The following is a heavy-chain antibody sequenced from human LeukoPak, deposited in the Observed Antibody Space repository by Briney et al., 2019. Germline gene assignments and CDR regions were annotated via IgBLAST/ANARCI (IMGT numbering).Heavy chain of an antibody. CDR3: ERGSSDCSSTSCYYDY. CDR2: INPNSGGT. Sequence: GASVKVSCKASGYTFTGYYMHWVRQAPGQGLEWMGWINPNSGGTNYAQKFQGRVTMTRDTSISTAYMELSRLRSDDTAVYYCERGSSDCSSTSCYYDYWGHGTLVTVSS. CDR1: GYTFTGYY. J-gene: IGHJ4*01. D-gene: IGHD2-2*01. V-gene: IGHV1-2*02.